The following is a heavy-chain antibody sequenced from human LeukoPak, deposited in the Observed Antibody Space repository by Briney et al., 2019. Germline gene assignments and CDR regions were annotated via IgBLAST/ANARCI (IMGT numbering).Heavy chain of an antibody. CDR2: IYSGGST. D-gene: IGHD4-17*01. CDR3: ARGLFDGDYDLYYYYGMDV. Sequence: PGGSLRLSCAASGFTVSSNYMSWVRQAPGKGLEWVSVIYSGGSTYYADSVKGRFTISRDNSKNTLYLQMNSLRAEDTAVYYCARGLFDGDYDLYYYYGMDVWGQGTTVTVSS. J-gene: IGHJ6*02. V-gene: IGHV3-53*01. CDR1: GFTVSSNY.